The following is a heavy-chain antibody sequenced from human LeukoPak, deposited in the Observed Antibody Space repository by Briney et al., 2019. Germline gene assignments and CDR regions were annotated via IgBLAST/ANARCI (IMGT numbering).Heavy chain of an antibody. CDR1: RFTFSSYA. CDR3: AKDLAYDSSGYYPPSFDY. CDR2: ISGGGGST. V-gene: IGHV3-23*01. D-gene: IGHD3-22*01. Sequence: GGSLRLSCAASRFTFSSYAMSWVRQAPGKGLEWDSVISGGGGSTYYADSVKGRFTISRDNSKNTLYLQMNSLRAEDTAVYYCAKDLAYDSSGYYPPSFDYWGQGTLVTVSS. J-gene: IGHJ4*02.